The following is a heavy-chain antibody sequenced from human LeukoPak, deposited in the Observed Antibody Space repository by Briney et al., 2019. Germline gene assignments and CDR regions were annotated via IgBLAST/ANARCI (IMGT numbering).Heavy chain of an antibody. CDR2: IHFSGSTY. V-gene: IGHV4-30-4*01. J-gene: IGHJ5*02. Sequence: PSETLSLTCTVSGGSISSGDYYWSWIRQPPGKGLEWIGYIHFSGSTYYYNPSLKSRVTMSVDTSRNQFSLRLSSVSAADTAVYYCARHSRIAAPSWFDPWGQGTLVTVSS. CDR3: ARHSRIAAPSWFDP. CDR1: GGSISSGDYY. D-gene: IGHD6-6*01.